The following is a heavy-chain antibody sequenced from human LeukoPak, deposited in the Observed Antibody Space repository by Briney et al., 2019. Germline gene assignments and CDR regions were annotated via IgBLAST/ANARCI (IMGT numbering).Heavy chain of an antibody. CDR2: IKSDGSDP. J-gene: IGHJ4*02. Sequence: LTGGSLRLSCAASGFTFSSYWMHWVRQGPGKGLVWVSRIKSDGSDPSYADSVKGRFIISRDNAKSTLYLQMNSLRAEDTAVYYCAILSTVTPSVDYWGQGTLVTVSS. D-gene: IGHD4-11*01. CDR3: AILSTVTPSVDY. CDR1: GFTFSSYW. V-gene: IGHV3-74*01.